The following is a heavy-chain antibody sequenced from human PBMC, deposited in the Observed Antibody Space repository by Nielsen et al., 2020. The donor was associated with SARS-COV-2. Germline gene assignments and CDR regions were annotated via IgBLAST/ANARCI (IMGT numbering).Heavy chain of an antibody. J-gene: IGHJ4*02. D-gene: IGHD5-18*01. CDR1: GGSVSSGSYY. CDR2: IYYSGST. CDR3: ATQVGGYGPAGYFDY. Sequence: SETLSLTCTVSGGSVSSGSYYWSWIRQPPGKGLEWIGYIYYSGSTYYNPSLKSRVTISVDTSKNQFSLKLSSVTAADTAVYYCATQVGGYGPAGYFDYWGQGTLVTVSS. V-gene: IGHV4-31*03.